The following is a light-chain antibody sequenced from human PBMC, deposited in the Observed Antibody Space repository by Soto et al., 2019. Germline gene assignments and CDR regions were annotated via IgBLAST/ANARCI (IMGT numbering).Light chain of an antibody. J-gene: IGKJ1*01. CDR3: HQRQSWPRT. Sequence: IVLTQSPGTLSLSPGESATLSCRASQSVSSNLAWYQQKPGQAPRLLIYQTSIRAAGIPARFSASGTGTDFTLTISDVQPEDFAVYYCHQRQSWPRTFGQGTKVDIK. CDR2: QTS. CDR1: QSVSSN. V-gene: IGKV3-11*01.